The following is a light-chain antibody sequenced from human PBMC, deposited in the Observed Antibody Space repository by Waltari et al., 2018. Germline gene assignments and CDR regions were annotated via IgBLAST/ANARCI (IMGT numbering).Light chain of an antibody. CDR2: DAS. CDR1: EAINKG. CDR3: QQYNRFSP. J-gene: IGKJ1*01. V-gene: IGKV1-5*01. Sequence: DTQLSQFPSTLAASVGDRVTITCRTMEAINKGLAWYQQKPGKAPKVLIYDASTLQSGVPSRFSGSGSGTEFTLTIDSLQPDDFATYYCQQYNRFSPFGQGTNVEVK.